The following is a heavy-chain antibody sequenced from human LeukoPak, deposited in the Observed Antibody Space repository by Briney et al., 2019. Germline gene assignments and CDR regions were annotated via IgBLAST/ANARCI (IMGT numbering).Heavy chain of an antibody. CDR2: ISAYNGNT. V-gene: IGHV1-18*01. Sequence: ASVKVSCKASGYAFTSYGISWVRQAPGQGLEWMGWISAYNGNTNYAQKLQGRVTMTTDTSTSTAYMELRSLRSDDTAVYYCARDLGVDTAMAIDYWGQGTLVTVSS. D-gene: IGHD5-18*01. CDR3: ARDLGVDTAMAIDY. J-gene: IGHJ4*02. CDR1: GYAFTSYG.